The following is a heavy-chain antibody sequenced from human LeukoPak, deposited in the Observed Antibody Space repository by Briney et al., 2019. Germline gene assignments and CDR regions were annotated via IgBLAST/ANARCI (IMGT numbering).Heavy chain of an antibody. Sequence: PSETLSLTCTVSGGSSSCSSCYWGWIRQPPGKGLEWIGSIYYSGSTYYNPSLKSRDTMSVDTSKNQFSLKLSSVTAADTAVYYCARHTHYYYYMDVWGKGTTVTVSS. CDR2: IYYSGST. CDR3: ARHTHYYYYMDV. V-gene: IGHV4-39*01. CDR1: GGSSSCSSCY. J-gene: IGHJ6*03.